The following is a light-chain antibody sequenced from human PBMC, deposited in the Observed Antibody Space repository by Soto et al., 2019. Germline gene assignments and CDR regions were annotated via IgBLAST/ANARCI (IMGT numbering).Light chain of an antibody. CDR2: DVS. V-gene: IGLV2-14*01. CDR1: NSDVGGYNY. CDR3: SSYTTSNTRQIV. J-gene: IGLJ1*01. Sequence: QSALTQPASVSGSPGQSITISCTGTNSDVGGYNYVSWYQQHPGKAPKFMIYDVSSRPPGVSDRFSGSKSGNTASLTISGLQAEDEADYYCSSYTTSNTRQIVFGTGTKVTVL.